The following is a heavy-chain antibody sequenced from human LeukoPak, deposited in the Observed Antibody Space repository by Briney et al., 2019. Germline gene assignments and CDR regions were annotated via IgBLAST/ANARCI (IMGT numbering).Heavy chain of an antibody. J-gene: IGHJ4*02. CDR1: GGSFSGYY. CDR2: INHSRST. Sequence: SETLSLTCAVYGGSFSGYYWSWIRQPPGKGLEWIGEINHSRSTNYNPSLKSRVTISVDTSKNQFSLKLSSVTAADTAVYYCARAAGSGWYEPYFDYWGQGTLVTVSS. CDR3: ARAAGSGWYEPYFDY. D-gene: IGHD6-19*01. V-gene: IGHV4-34*01.